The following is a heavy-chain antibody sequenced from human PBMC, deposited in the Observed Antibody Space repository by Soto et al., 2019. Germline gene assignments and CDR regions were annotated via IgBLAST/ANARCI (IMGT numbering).Heavy chain of an antibody. V-gene: IGHV4-59*01. D-gene: IGHD4-4*01. CDR1: GASITTYY. J-gene: IGHJ5*02. Sequence: SETLSLTCTVSGASITTYYWSWIRQPPGKGLEWIGYISYSGSTDYNPSLKSRVTISFDASKNQISLQVRSATAADAAVYYCARLGNYYQSLDPWGPGTLVTVSS. CDR3: ARLGNYYQSLDP. CDR2: ISYSGST.